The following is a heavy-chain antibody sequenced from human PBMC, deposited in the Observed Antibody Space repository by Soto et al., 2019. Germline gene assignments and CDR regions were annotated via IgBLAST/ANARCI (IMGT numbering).Heavy chain of an antibody. J-gene: IGHJ5*02. CDR2: INHSGST. CDR3: ARGKGMITFGGVIVISWFDP. D-gene: IGHD3-16*02. CDR1: GGSFSGYY. Sequence: LSLTCAVDGGSFSGYYFSWIRHPPVKLLEWIGEINHSGSTNYNPSLRSRVTISVDTSKNQFSLKLSSVTAADTAVYYCARGKGMITFGGVIVISWFDPWGQGTLVTVSS. V-gene: IGHV4-34*01.